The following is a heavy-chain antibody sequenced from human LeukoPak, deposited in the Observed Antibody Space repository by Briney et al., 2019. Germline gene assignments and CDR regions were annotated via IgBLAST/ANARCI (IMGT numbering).Heavy chain of an antibody. CDR2: IGTSAHST. V-gene: IGHV3-23*01. CDR3: MTAAGYNFGQY. Sequence: PGGSLRLSCAASGFTFNSYAMSWVRQAPGKGLEWVSTIGTSAHSTYYADSVRGRFTISRDNSKNTLYLQMNSLRAEDTAIYYCMTAAGYNFGQYWGQGTLVTVSS. CDR1: GFTFNSYA. D-gene: IGHD5-18*01. J-gene: IGHJ4*02.